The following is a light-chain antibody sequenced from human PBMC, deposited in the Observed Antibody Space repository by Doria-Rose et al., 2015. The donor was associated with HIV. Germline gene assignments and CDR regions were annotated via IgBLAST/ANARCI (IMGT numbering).Light chain of an antibody. Sequence: EIGMTQSPGTLSLSPGEGATLSCRASQSFSSTYLAWYQQKPGQAPSLLIYDGSTRATGIPDRFSASGSGTDFTLTTNRLEPEDFALYYCHQYGTSWTFGQGTKVEI. J-gene: IGKJ1*01. CDR1: QSFSSTY. V-gene: IGKV3-20*01. CDR2: DGS. CDR3: HQYGTSWT.